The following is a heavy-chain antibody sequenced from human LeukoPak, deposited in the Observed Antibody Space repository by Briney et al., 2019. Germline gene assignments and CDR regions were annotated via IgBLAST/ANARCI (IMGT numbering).Heavy chain of an antibody. CDR3: ARELASGYYMDV. CDR2: IYHSGST. V-gene: IGHV4-30-2*01. Sequence: SETLSLTCTVSGGSISSGGYYWSWIRQPPGKGLEWSGYIYHSGSTYYNPSLKSRVTISVDRSKNQFSLKLSSVTAADTAVYYCARELASGYYMDVWGKGTTVTVSS. J-gene: IGHJ6*03. CDR1: GGSISSGGYY.